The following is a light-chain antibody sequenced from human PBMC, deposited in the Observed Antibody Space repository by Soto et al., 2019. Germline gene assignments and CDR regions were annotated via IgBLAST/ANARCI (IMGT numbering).Light chain of an antibody. CDR1: QSISRL. J-gene: IGKJ2*01. V-gene: IGKV1-5*03. CDR3: QQYNSFSYT. Sequence: IQMTQSPSSVSASVGDRVTITCRASQSISRLLAWYQQKPGKAPKLLIYKASSLESGVPLRFSGSGSGTEFTLTISSLQPDDFATYYCQQYNSFSYTFGQGTKLEIK. CDR2: KAS.